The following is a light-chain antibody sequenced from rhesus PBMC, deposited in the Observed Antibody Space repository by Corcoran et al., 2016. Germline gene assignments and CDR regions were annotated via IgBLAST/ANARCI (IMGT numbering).Light chain of an antibody. CDR3: QHGYGTPLT. J-gene: IGKJ4*01. Sequence: DIQMTQSPSSLSASVGDRVTITCRASENVNNYLNWYQQKPGKAPKLLIDKASTLQSGVQSRFSGSGSGTEYTCTISSLQPEDVATYYCQHGYGTPLTFGGGTKVEIK. V-gene: IGKV1-74*01. CDR1: ENVNNY. CDR2: KAS.